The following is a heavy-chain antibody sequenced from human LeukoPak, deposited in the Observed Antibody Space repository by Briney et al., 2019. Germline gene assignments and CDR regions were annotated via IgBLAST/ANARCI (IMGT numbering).Heavy chain of an antibody. CDR2: FFYTGST. CDR1: DGSISSATYY. V-gene: IGHV4-39*07. CDR3: ARGVTIFGVALGDYYYTDV. J-gene: IGHJ6*03. D-gene: IGHD3-3*01. Sequence: SETLSLTCTVSDGSISSATYYWGWIRQPPNKGLDWIGSFFYTGSTYYSPSLKSRVTISVDTSENQLSLKLSSVTAADTAVYYCARGVTIFGVALGDYYYTDVWGKGTTVTVSS.